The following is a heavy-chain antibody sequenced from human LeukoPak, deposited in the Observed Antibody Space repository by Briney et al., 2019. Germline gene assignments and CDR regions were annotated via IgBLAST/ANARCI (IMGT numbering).Heavy chain of an antibody. V-gene: IGHV1-2*02. J-gene: IGHJ4*02. CDR3: ARDSSGWSPKV. CDR2: INPNSDGT. CDR1: GYTFTGYY. D-gene: IGHD6-19*01. Sequence: ASVKVSCKASGYTFTGYYMHWVRQAPGQGLEWMGWINPNSDGTNYAQKFQGRVTMTRDTSISTAYMELSRLRSDDTAVYYCARDSSGWSPKVWGQGTLVTVTS.